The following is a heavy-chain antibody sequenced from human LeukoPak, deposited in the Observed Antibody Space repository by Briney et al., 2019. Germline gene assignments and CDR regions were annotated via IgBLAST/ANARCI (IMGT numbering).Heavy chain of an antibody. V-gene: IGHV1-18*01. Sequence: GASVKVSCKTSGYSFITYGISWVRQAPGQGLEWMGWISAYNGNAVYVPKFQGRVTMTTDTSTSTAYMDLGSLRSDDTAVYYCARPSGAYYYYYGMDVWGQGTTVTVSS. D-gene: IGHD6-25*01. CDR2: ISAYNGNA. CDR1: GYSFITYG. J-gene: IGHJ6*02. CDR3: ARPSGAYYYYYGMDV.